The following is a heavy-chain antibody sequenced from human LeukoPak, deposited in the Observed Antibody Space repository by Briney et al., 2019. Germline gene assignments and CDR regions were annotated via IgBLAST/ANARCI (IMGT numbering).Heavy chain of an antibody. CDR1: GGSISSSSYY. V-gene: IGHV4-39*01. J-gene: IGHJ5*02. CDR2: IYYSGST. CDR3: AKAWSSYYDFWSGYYS. D-gene: IGHD3-3*01. Sequence: PSETLSLTCTVSGGSISSSSYYWGWIRQPPGKGLEWIGSIYYSGSTYYNPSLKSRVTISVDTSKNQFSLKLSSVTAADTAVYYCAKAWSSYYDFWSGYYSWGQGTLVTVSS.